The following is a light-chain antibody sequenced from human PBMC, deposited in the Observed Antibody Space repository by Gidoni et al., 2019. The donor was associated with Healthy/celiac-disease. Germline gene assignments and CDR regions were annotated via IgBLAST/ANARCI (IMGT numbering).Light chain of an antibody. CDR3: QRRT. Sequence: EIVLTQSPATLSLSPGERATLSCRASQRVSSYLAWYQQKPGQAPRLLIYDASNRATGIPARFSGSGSGTDFTLTIRSLEPEDFAVYYCQRRTFGQGTKLEIK. CDR1: QRVSSY. J-gene: IGKJ2*01. V-gene: IGKV3-11*01. CDR2: DAS.